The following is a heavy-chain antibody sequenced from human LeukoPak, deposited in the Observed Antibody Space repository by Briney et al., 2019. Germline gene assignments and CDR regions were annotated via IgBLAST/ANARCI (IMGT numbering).Heavy chain of an antibody. J-gene: IGHJ5*02. Sequence: SETLSLTCAVYGGSFSGYYWSWIRQPPGKGLEWIGEINHSGSTNYNPSLKSRVTISVDTSKNQFSLKLSSVTAADTAVYYCARVVLLGWGRIRDHPYNWFDPWGQGTLVTVSS. CDR2: INHSGST. V-gene: IGHV4-34*01. CDR3: ARVVLLGWGRIRDHPYNWFDP. D-gene: IGHD2/OR15-2a*01. CDR1: GGSFSGYY.